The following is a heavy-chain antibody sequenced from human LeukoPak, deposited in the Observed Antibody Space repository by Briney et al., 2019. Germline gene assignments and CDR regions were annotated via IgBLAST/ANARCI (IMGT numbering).Heavy chain of an antibody. D-gene: IGHD6-25*01. Sequence: GGSLRPSCAASGFAFSSYWMSWVRQAPGKGLEWVANIKQDGSEKYYVDSVKGRFTISRDNAKNSLYLQTNSLRAEDTAVYYCARDGAAVNYWGQGTLVTVSS. CDR2: IKQDGSEK. CDR1: GFAFSSYW. CDR3: ARDGAAVNY. J-gene: IGHJ4*02. V-gene: IGHV3-7*01.